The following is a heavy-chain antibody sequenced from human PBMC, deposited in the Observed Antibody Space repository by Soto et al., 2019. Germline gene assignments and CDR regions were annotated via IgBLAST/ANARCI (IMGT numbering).Heavy chain of an antibody. CDR2: IYHTGST. V-gene: IGHV4-4*02. CDR3: ATSSSGWYPPY. D-gene: IGHD6-19*01. Sequence: SETLSLTCAVSGGSISSSNWWSWVRQPPGKGLEWIGEIYHTGSTNYNPSLKSRVTISVDKSKNQFSLKLSSVTAADTAVYYCATSSSGWYPPYWGQGALVTVSS. CDR1: GGSISSSNW. J-gene: IGHJ4*02.